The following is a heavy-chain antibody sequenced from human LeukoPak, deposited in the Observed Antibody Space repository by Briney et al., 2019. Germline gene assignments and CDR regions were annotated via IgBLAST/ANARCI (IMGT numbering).Heavy chain of an antibody. CDR3: ARGGQVTGYHNLPDY. D-gene: IGHD2-21*02. V-gene: IGHV4-30-4*01. J-gene: IGHJ4*02. Sequence: PSETLSLTCTVSGGSISSGDYYWSWIRQPPGKGLEWIGYIYYSGSTYYNPSLKSRVTISVDTSKNQFSLKLSSVTAADTAVYYCARGGQVTGYHNLPDYWGQGTLVTVSS. CDR1: GGSISSGDYY. CDR2: IYYSGST.